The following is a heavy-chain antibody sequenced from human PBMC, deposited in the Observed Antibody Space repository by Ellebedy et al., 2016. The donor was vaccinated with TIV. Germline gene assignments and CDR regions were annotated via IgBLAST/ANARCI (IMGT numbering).Heavy chain of an antibody. V-gene: IGHV3-53*01. CDR2: IYSGGST. CDR3: ASTGREQVDY. Sequence: GESLKIPCAASGFTVSSNYMSWVRQAPGKGLEWVSVIYSGGSTYYADSVKGRFTISRDNSKNTLYLQMNSLRAEDTAVYYCASTGREQVDYWGQGTLVTVSS. CDR1: GFTVSSNY. D-gene: IGHD3-10*01. J-gene: IGHJ4*02.